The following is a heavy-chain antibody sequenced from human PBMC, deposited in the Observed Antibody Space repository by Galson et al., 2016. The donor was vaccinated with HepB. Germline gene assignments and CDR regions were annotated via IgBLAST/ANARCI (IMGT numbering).Heavy chain of an antibody. CDR1: GFTFSTYW. CDR3: ARGPGSPLVGDFSHGLGG. J-gene: IGHJ6*02. D-gene: IGHD2-21*02. CDR2: VNSDGSRT. Sequence: SLRLSCAASGFTFSTYWMHWVRQVPGMGLVWVSRVNSDGSRTTYVDSVKGRFTISRDNAMNTLYLQMNSLRVEDTAVYYCARGPGSPLVGDFSHGLGGWGQGATVTVSS. V-gene: IGHV3-74*01.